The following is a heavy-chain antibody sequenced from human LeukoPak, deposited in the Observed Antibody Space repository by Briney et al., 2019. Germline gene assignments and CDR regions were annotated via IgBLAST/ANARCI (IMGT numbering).Heavy chain of an antibody. J-gene: IGHJ5*02. V-gene: IGHV4-31*03. Sequence: SETLSLTCTVSGRPINTGGYYWSWIRQDPEEGLEWIGYISYSGSTYYNPSLKSRVTISVDTSKTQSSLKLSSVTAADTAVYYCATYSGNLVGNWFDPWGQGTLVTVSS. CDR2: ISYSGST. CDR3: ATYSGNLVGNWFDP. CDR1: GRPINTGGYY. D-gene: IGHD1-26*01.